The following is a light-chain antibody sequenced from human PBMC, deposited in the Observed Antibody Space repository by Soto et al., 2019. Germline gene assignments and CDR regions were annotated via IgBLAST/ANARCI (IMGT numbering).Light chain of an antibody. Sequence: EIVLTQSPATLSLSPGERATLSCRASQSVSSYLAWYQQKPGQDPRLLIYDASNRATGIPARFSGSGSGTDFTLTISSLEPEDFAVYYCQQRELTFGGGTKVEIK. J-gene: IGKJ4*01. CDR2: DAS. CDR3: QQRELT. CDR1: QSVSSY. V-gene: IGKV3-11*01.